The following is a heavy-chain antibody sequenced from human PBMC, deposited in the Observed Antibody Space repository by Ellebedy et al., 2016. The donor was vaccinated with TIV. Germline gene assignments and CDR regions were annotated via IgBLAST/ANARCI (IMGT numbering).Heavy chain of an antibody. Sequence: AASVKVSCKASGGTFSSYAISWVRQAPGQGLEWMGRIIPILGIANYAQKFQGRVTITADKSTSTAYMELSSLRSDDTAVYYCARDLGSNPGMDVWGQGTTVTVSS. CDR3: ARDLGSNPGMDV. D-gene: IGHD2-15*01. CDR2: IIPILGIA. CDR1: GGTFSSYA. V-gene: IGHV1-69*04. J-gene: IGHJ6*02.